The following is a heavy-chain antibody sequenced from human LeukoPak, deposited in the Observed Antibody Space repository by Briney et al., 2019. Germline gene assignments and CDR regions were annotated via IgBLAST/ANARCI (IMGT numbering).Heavy chain of an antibody. CDR2: ISGSGGST. V-gene: IGHV3-23*01. J-gene: IGHJ2*01. CDR3: ARDLFLRYFDV. Sequence: PGGSLRLSCAGSGFTSNTYAMSWVRQAPGKGLEWVSAISGSGGSTYYADSVRGRFTISRDISKNTLYLQINSLRADDTAVYYCARDLFLRYFDVWGRGTLVTVSS. D-gene: IGHD2-21*01. CDR1: GFTSNTYA.